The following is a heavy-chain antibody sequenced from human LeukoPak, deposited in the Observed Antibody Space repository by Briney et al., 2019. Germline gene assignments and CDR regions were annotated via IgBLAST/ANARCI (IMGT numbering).Heavy chain of an antibody. CDR2: NSGSGGST. D-gene: IGHD2-21*01. CDR1: GFTLIRDA. CDR3: AKSLRFGDFYY. Sequence: GGSLRLSCAASGFTLIRDAMSWVRQAQGKGVEGVSANSGSGGSTYYAVSVKGRFTISRDNSKNTLYLQMNSLRAEDTAVYYCAKSLRFGDFYYWGQGTLVTVAS. V-gene: IGHV3-23*01. J-gene: IGHJ4*02.